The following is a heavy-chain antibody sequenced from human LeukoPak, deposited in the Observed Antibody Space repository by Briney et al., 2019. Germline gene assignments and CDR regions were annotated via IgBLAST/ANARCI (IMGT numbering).Heavy chain of an antibody. CDR1: GYSISSGYY. CDR2: NYHSGST. J-gene: IGHJ6*03. Sequence: SETLSLTCTVSGYSISSGYYWGWIRQPPGKGLEWIGSNYHSGSTYYNPSLKSRVTISVDTSKNQFSLKLSSVTAADTAVYYCARDSSSWKHYYYYMDVWGKGTTVTVSS. D-gene: IGHD6-13*01. CDR3: ARDSSSWKHYYYYMDV. V-gene: IGHV4-38-2*02.